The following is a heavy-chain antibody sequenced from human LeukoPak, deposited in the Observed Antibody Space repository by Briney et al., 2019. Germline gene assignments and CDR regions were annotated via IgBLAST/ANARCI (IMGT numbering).Heavy chain of an antibody. CDR1: GGSIRSFY. CDR2: ISYSGST. J-gene: IGHJ4*02. CDR3: ARHEAAYYDFWSGYYKFDY. V-gene: IGHV4-59*08. D-gene: IGHD3-3*01. Sequence: PSETLSLTCTVSGGSIRSFYWSWIRQPPGKGLEWIGYISYSGSTNYNASLESRVTMSVDTSKNQFSLNLSSVTAADTAVYYCARHEAAYYDFWSGYYKFDYWGQGTLVTVSS.